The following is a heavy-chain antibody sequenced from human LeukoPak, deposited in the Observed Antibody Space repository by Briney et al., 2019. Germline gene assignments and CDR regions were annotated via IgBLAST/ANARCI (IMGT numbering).Heavy chain of an antibody. CDR2: IIPIFGTA. CDR3: ARGVRQTGTRFDY. Sequence: SSVKVSCKASGGTFSSYAISWVRQAPGQGLEWMGGIIPIFGTANYAQKFQGRVTITTDESTGTAYMELSSLRSEDTAVYYCARGVRQTGTRFDYWVQGTLVTVSS. D-gene: IGHD1-1*01. J-gene: IGHJ4*02. V-gene: IGHV1-69*05. CDR1: GGTFSSYA.